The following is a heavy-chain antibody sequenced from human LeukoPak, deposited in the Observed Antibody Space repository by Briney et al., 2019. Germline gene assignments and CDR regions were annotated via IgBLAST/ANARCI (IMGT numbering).Heavy chain of an antibody. CDR3: ARRDRRITMVRGVRGHWFDP. D-gene: IGHD3-10*01. Sequence: SGTLSLACAVSGGSISSSNWWSWVRQPPGKGLEWIGRIFHSGTTDYKTSLKGRVTISVDKSKNQFSLKLSSVTAADTAVYYCARRDRRITMVRGVRGHWFDPWGQGTLVTVSS. CDR1: GGSISSSNW. CDR2: IFHSGTT. V-gene: IGHV4-4*02. J-gene: IGHJ5*02.